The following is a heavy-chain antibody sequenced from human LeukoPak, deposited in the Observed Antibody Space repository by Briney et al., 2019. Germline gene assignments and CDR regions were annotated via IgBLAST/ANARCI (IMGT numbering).Heavy chain of an antibody. J-gene: IGHJ3*01. V-gene: IGHV3-33*01. Sequence: GGSLRLSCAASGFTFSRNGMHWVRQAPGKGLEWVAVILPDGSEKYYADSVTGRFTISRDNSKNTLYLQMNSLRADDTAVYYCARNARDSVFDLWGQGTMVTVSS. CDR2: ILPDGSEK. CDR3: ARNARDSVFDL. CDR1: GFTFSRNG.